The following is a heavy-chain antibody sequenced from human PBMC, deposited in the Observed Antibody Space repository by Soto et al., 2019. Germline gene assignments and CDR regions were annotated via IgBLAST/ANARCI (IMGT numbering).Heavy chain of an antibody. CDR1: GYTFTGYY. CDR2: INPNSGAT. V-gene: IGHV1-2*04. D-gene: IGHD2-2*01. CDR3: ARAGNAFCSYGACPHYIGLDV. Sequence: QEQLVQSGAEVKKSGASVKVSCKASGYTFTGYYIHWVRQAPGHGLEWMGWINPNSGATNYADNFEGWVNLTRDTSTSTTYMVLTRLRFDGTAVYFGARAGNAFCSYGACPHYIGLDVWGQGTTVTVFS. J-gene: IGHJ6*02.